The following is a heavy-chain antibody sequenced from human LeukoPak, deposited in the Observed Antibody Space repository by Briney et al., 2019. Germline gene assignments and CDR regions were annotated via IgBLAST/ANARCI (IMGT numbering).Heavy chain of an antibody. Sequence: TLSFTCEAYGFTCSSYGMHRDRQAPGKGLKWVAVIWYDGSNKYYADSVKGRFTISRDNSKNTLYLQMNSLRAEDTAMYYCARDSTVRGVIMDYWGQGTLVTVSS. J-gene: IGHJ4*02. CDR1: GFTCSSYG. CDR3: ARDSTVRGVIMDY. D-gene: IGHD3-10*01. V-gene: IGHV3-33*01. CDR2: IWYDGSNK.